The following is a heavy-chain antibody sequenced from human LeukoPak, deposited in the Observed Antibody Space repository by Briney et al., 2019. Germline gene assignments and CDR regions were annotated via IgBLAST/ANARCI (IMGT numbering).Heavy chain of an antibody. Sequence: GGSLRLSCAASGFTFDDYATHWVRQAPGKGLEWVSGISWNSGSIGYADSVKGRFTISRDNAKNSLYLQMNSLRAEDTALYYCAKDIFGRLDCGGDCYSGVPDYWGQGTLVTVSS. CDR3: AKDIFGRLDCGGDCYSGVPDY. D-gene: IGHD2-21*02. J-gene: IGHJ4*02. V-gene: IGHV3-9*01. CDR2: ISWNSGSI. CDR1: GFTFDDYA.